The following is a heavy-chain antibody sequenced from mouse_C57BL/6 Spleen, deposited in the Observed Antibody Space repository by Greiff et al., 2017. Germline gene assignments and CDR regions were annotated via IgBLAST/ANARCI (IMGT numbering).Heavy chain of an antibody. V-gene: IGHV1-82*01. CDR2: IYPGDGDT. CDR3: ALYYYGSSPYYAMDY. CDR1: GYAFSSSW. D-gene: IGHD1-1*01. J-gene: IGHJ4*01. Sequence: QVQLQQSGPELVKPGASVKISCKASGYAFSSSWMNWVKQRPGKGLEWIGRIYPGDGDTNYNGKFKGKATLTADKSSSTAYMQLSSLTSEDSAVYVCALYYYGSSPYYAMDYWGQGTSVTVSS.